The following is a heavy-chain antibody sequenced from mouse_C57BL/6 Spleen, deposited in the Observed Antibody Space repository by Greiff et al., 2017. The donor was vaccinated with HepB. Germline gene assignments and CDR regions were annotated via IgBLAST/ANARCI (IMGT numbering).Heavy chain of an antibody. V-gene: IGHV1-22*01. CDR2: INPNNGGT. CDR1: GYTFTDYN. J-gene: IGHJ3*01. Sequence: EVKLQESGPELVKPGASVKMSCKASGYTFTDYNMHWVKQSHGKSLEWIGYINPNNGGTSYNQKFKGKATLTVNKSSSTAYMELRSLTSEDSAVYYCARTRVYYGSAYWGQGTLVTVSA. CDR3: ARTRVYYGSAY. D-gene: IGHD1-1*01.